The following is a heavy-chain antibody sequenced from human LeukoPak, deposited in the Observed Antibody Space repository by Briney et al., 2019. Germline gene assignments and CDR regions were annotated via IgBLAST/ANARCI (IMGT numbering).Heavy chain of an antibody. J-gene: IGHJ4*02. V-gene: IGHV3-7*01. CDR1: GLSFGNYW. Sequence: PGGXLRLSCAVSGLSFGNYWMSWVRQAPGKGLEWVANINQDANERYYVDSVKGRFTISRDNAKNSLYLQVNSLRAEDTAVYYCAAGDSFDYWGQGALVTVSS. CDR2: INQDANER. CDR3: AAGDSFDY.